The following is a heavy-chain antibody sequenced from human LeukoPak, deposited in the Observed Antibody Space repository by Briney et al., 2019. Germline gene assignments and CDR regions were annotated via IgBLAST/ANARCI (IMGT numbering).Heavy chain of an antibody. CDR3: ARGKSIQGFDY. J-gene: IGHJ4*02. CDR1: GGPISSSSYY. CDR2: IYYSGST. Sequence: SETLSLTCTVSGGPISSSSYYWGWIRQPPGKGLEWIGSIYYSGSTYYNPSLKSRVTISVDTSKNQFSLKLSSVTAADTAVYYCARGKSIQGFDYWGQGTLVTVSS. V-gene: IGHV4-39*01. D-gene: IGHD3-3*02.